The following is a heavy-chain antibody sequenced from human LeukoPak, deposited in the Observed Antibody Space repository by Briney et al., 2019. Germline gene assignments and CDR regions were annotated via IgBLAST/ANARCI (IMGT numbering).Heavy chain of an antibody. CDR2: ISTYNGDT. CDR3: ARDPGQYYDILTGYYTPYYFDY. J-gene: IGHJ4*02. CDR1: GYTFTSYG. V-gene: IGHV1-18*01. D-gene: IGHD3-9*01. Sequence: ASVKVSCKASGYTFTSYGISWVRQAPGQGLEWMGWISTYNGDTDYAQKLQGRVTMTADTSTSTAYMELRSLRSDDTAVYYCARDPGQYYDILTGYYTPYYFDYWGQGSLVTVSS.